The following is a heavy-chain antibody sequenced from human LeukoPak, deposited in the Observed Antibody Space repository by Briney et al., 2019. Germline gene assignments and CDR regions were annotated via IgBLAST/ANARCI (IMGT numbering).Heavy chain of an antibody. J-gene: IGHJ3*01. CDR1: GFTFSSFG. V-gene: IGHV3-30*18. Sequence: TGGSLRLSYTASGFTFSSFGMHWVRQAPGKGLEWVTAISSVGHTNKSADSVKGRFTISRDNSKYTLYLQMHSLREDDTAVYYCAKEVGWFNAFDVWGQGTMVTVSS. D-gene: IGHD3-10*01. CDR3: AKEVGWFNAFDV. CDR2: ISSVGHTN.